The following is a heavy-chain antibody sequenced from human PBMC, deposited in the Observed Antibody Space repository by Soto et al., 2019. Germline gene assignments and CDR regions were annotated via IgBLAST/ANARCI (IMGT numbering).Heavy chain of an antibody. CDR2: ISTRSSYT. J-gene: IGHJ6*02. D-gene: IGHD6-6*01. Sequence: QVQLVESGGGLVKPGGSLRLSCAASRFTFSDYYMSWIRQAPGNGLEWVAYISTRSSYTNYADSVRGRFTISRDNAKNSSYLQMNSLRAEDTAVYFCTRDQGHSSSSTYGMDVWGQGTTVTVPS. CDR3: TRDQGHSSSSTYGMDV. V-gene: IGHV3-11*06. CDR1: RFTFSDYY.